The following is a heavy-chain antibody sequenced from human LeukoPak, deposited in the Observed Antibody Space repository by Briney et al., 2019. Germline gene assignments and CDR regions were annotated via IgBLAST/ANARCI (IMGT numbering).Heavy chain of an antibody. CDR2: IYYSGST. Sequence: PSETLSLTCTVSGGSISSSSYYWGWIRQPPGKGLEWIGSIYYSGSTYYNPSLKSRVTISVDTSKNQFSLKLSSVTAADTAVYYCAELGITMIGGVWGKGTTVTISS. J-gene: IGHJ6*04. V-gene: IGHV4-39*01. D-gene: IGHD3-10*02. CDR1: GGSISSSSYY. CDR3: AELGITMIGGV.